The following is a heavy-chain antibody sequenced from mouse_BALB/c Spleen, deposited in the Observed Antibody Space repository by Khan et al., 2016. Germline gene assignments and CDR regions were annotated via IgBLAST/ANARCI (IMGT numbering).Heavy chain of an antibody. CDR1: GFTFSSFG. V-gene: IGHV5-17*02. CDR2: ISGDSSNI. Sequence: EVQLVESGGGLVQPVGSRKLSCAASGFTFSSFGMNWVRQAPEKGLEWVAYISGDSSNIYYADTVKSRFTISRDNPENTLFLQMTSLKSEYTAMYYCARYDVDNYAMDYWGQGNSVTVSS. D-gene: IGHD2-12*01. CDR3: ARYDVDNYAMDY. J-gene: IGHJ4*01.